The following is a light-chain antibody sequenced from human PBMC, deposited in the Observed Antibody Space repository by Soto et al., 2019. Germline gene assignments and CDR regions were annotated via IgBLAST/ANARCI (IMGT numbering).Light chain of an antibody. CDR1: SSDVGGYNY. J-gene: IGLJ1*01. V-gene: IGLV2-11*01. CDR3: CSYAGSYV. Sequence: QSAPTQPRSVSGSPGQSVTSSCTGTSSDVGGYNYVSWYQQHPGKAPKLMIYDVSKRPSGVPDRFSGSKSGNTASLTISGLQAEDEADYYCCSYAGSYVFGTATQLTVL. CDR2: DVS.